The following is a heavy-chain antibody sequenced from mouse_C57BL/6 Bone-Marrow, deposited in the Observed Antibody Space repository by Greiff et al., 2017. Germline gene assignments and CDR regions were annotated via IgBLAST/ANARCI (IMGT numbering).Heavy chain of an antibody. D-gene: IGHD2-3*01. V-gene: IGHV5-17*01. CDR2: ISSGSSTI. CDR3: ARDGYFFDY. Sequence: DVMLVESGGGLVKPGGSLKLSCAASGFTFSDYGMHWVRQAPEKGLEWVAYISSGSSTIYYADTVKGRFTISRDNGKNTLFLQMTSLRSEDTAMYYCARDGYFFDYWGQGTTLTVSS. J-gene: IGHJ2*01. CDR1: GFTFSDYG.